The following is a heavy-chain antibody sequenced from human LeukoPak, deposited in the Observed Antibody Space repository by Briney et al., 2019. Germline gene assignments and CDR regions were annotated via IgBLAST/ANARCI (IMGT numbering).Heavy chain of an antibody. CDR1: GYTLTELS. D-gene: IGHD1-26*01. Sequence: ASVKVSCKVSGYTLTELSMHWVRQAPGKGLEWMGGFDPEDGETIYAQKFQGRVTMTEDTSTDTAYMELSSLRSEDTAVYYCATVAKYSALNAFDIWGQGIMVTVSS. CDR3: ATVAKYSALNAFDI. J-gene: IGHJ3*02. CDR2: FDPEDGET. V-gene: IGHV1-24*01.